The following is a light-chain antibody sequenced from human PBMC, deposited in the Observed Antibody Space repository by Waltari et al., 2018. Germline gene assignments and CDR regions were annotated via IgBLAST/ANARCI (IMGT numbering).Light chain of an antibody. V-gene: IGKV3-11*01. CDR2: DAS. CDR3: HLRSNWRYT. J-gene: IGKJ2*01. CDR1: QGVTKY. Sequence: EIVLTQSPAILSLSPGERATLSCRPSQGVTKYLSWYQLKPGQAPRLLIYDASNRATGIPTRFSGSGSGTDFTITISSLEPDDFAVYFCHLRSNWRYTFGQGTKLEIK.